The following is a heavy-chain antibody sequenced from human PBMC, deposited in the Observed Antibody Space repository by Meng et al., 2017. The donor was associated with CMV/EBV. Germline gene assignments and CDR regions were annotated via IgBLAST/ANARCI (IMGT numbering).Heavy chain of an antibody. V-gene: IGHV3-23*01. CDR2: IRGSGGST. CDR3: AKGTISLTRRGVPYSSSSSRSSNYYYYGMGV. CDR1: GFTFSSYA. D-gene: IGHD6-6*01. J-gene: IGHJ6*02. Sequence: GESLKISCAASGFTFSSYALSWVRQAPGKGLEWVSAIRGSGGSTYYADSVKGRFTISRDNSKNTLYLQMNSLRAEDTAVYYCAKGTISLTRRGVPYSSSSSRSSNYYYYGMGVWGQGTTVTVSS.